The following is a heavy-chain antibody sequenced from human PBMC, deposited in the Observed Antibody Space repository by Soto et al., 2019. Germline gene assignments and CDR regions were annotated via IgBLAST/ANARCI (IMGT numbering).Heavy chain of an antibody. CDR3: AKPPHEYSNSTYYYYGMDV. J-gene: IGHJ6*02. Sequence: GGSLGLAGAASGFTFSSYAMSGVRQAPGKGLEWVSAISGSGVSTYYADSVKGRFTISRDNSKNTLYLQMNSLRAEDTAVYYCAKPPHEYSNSTYYYYGMDVWGQGTTVTVSS. CDR2: ISGSGVST. CDR1: GFTFSSYA. V-gene: IGHV3-23*01. D-gene: IGHD4-4*01.